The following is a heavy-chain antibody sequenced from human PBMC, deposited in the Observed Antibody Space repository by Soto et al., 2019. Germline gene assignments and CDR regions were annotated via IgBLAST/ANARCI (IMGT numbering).Heavy chain of an antibody. CDR3: VRRRCLGMICNEGNWLDP. D-gene: IGHD3-22*01. V-gene: IGHV4-31*03. J-gene: IGHJ5*02. CDR2: IYYSGST. Sequence: SETLSLTCTVSGGSISSGGYYWSWIRQHPGKGLEWIGYIYYSGSTYYNPSLKSRVTISVDTSKNQFSLRLTSVTAADTALYYCVRRRCLGMICNEGNWLDPWGQGILVTVSS. CDR1: GGSISSGGYY.